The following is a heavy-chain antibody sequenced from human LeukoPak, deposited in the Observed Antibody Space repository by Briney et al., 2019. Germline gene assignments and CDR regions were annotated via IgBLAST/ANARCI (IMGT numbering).Heavy chain of an antibody. V-gene: IGHV3-15*01. CDR3: ITDGCIQLWFFDY. CDR1: GLPFSKAW. J-gene: IGHJ4*02. CDR2: IKSETDGGTT. D-gene: IGHD5-18*01. Sequence: GGSLRLSYAVSGLPFSKAWMSWVRQAPGKGLEWVGRIKSETDGGTTDYAAPVKGRFTISRDDSKNTLYLQMNSLRTEDTAVYYCITDGCIQLWFFDYWGQGTLVTVSS.